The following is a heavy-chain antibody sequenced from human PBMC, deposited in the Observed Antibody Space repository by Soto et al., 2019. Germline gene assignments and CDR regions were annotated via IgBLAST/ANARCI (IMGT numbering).Heavy chain of an antibody. CDR1: GFTFSSYG. V-gene: IGHV3-33*01. CDR3: ARKIQLHVDYYDSSGYYQRDPNNAFDI. Sequence: GGSLRLSCAASGFTFSSYGMHWVRQAPGKGLEWVAVIWYDGSNKYYAESVKGRFTISRDNSKNTLYLQMNSLRAEDTAVYYCARKIQLHVDYYDSSGYYQRDPNNAFDIWGQGTMVTVS. CDR2: IWYDGSNK. J-gene: IGHJ3*02. D-gene: IGHD3-22*01.